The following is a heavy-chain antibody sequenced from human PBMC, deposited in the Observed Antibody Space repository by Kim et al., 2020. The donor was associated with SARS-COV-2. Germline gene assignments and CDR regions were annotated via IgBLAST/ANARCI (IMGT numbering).Heavy chain of an antibody. CDR3: ARADEGFDY. CDR2: GNT. V-gene: IGHV1-3*01. J-gene: IGHJ4*02. Sequence: GNTKYSQKCQGRATITRDTSASTAYMELSSLRSEDTAVYYCARADEGFDYWGQGTLVTVSS.